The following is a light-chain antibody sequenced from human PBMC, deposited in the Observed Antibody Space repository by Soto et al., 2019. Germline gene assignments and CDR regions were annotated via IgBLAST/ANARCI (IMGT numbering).Light chain of an antibody. CDR3: CSFAGTYTYV. Sequence: QSALTQPRSVSGSPGQSVTISCTGTSSDVGAYSYVSWYQQYPDKAPTLIIYDVIKRPSGVPDRFSGSKSGNTASLTISGLQAEDEADYYCCSFAGTYTYVFGTGTQLTVL. CDR2: DVI. J-gene: IGLJ1*01. V-gene: IGLV2-11*01. CDR1: SSDVGAYSY.